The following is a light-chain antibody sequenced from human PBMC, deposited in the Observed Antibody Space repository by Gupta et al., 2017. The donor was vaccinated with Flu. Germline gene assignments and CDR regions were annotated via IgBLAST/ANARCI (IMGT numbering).Light chain of an antibody. CDR1: QNLGKF. CDR3: QETNRSPPT. Sequence: DFQLIQSPSSLSADIGDTITITCRARQNLGKFFNWYQQKPGEAPKILIYSAFTLQNGVPSRFRGSVSETDFALTISNLQPEDFAMYFCQETNRSPPTFGGGTRV. J-gene: IGKJ4*01. V-gene: IGKV1-39*01. CDR2: SAF.